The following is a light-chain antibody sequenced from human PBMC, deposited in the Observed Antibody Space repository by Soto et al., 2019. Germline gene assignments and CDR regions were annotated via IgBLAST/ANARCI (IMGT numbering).Light chain of an antibody. V-gene: IGKV1-39*01. CDR1: QSISSY. Sequence: DIQMTQSPSSLSASVGDRVTITCRASQSISSYLNWYQQKPGKAPKLLIYAASSLQSGVPSRFSGSEDGTDFTLTISSLQPEDFATYSCQQSYSTPPTFGQGTKLEIK. CDR3: QQSYSTPPT. J-gene: IGKJ2*01. CDR2: AAS.